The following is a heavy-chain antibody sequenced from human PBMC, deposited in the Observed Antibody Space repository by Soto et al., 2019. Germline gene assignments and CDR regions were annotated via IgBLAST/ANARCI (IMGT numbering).Heavy chain of an antibody. CDR1: GFTFSSYA. J-gene: IGHJ3*02. CDR3: AKDLVIGTYYYDSSGYPANAFDI. D-gene: IGHD3-22*01. CDR2: ISGSGGST. V-gene: IGHV3-23*01. Sequence: GGSLRLSCAASGFTFSSYAMSWVRQAPGKGLEWVSAISGSGGSTYYADSVKGRFTISRDNSKNTLYLQMNSLRAEDTAVYYGAKDLVIGTYYYDSSGYPANAFDIWGQGTMVTVSS.